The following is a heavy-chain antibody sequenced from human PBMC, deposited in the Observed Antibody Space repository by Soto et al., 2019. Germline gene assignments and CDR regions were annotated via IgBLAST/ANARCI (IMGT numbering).Heavy chain of an antibody. CDR2: ISSSSSSI. J-gene: IGHJ5*02. D-gene: IGHD6-19*01. V-gene: IGHV3-48*02. CDR1: GFTFSTYS. Sequence: PGGSLRLSSAASGFTFSTYSMSWVRQAPGKGLERLSSISSSSSSINYADTVRGRFTISRDNAKNSLYLQMNILRDEFTAVFYCARPSSGWENWCGLWCEGTLVTVAS. CDR3: ARPSSGWENWCGL.